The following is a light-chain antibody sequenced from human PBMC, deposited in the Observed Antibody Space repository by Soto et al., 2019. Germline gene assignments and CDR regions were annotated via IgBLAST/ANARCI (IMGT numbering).Light chain of an antibody. CDR2: DAS. J-gene: IGKJ5*01. V-gene: IGKV1-33*01. Sequence: DIQMTQSPSSLSASVGDRVTITCQASHDIRKYLNWYQQKPGKAPRLLIYDASNMEKGVPSRFTGSGSGTDFTLTISSLQPEDFATYYCQQYNSYPITFGQGTRLEIK. CDR3: QQYNSYPIT. CDR1: HDIRKY.